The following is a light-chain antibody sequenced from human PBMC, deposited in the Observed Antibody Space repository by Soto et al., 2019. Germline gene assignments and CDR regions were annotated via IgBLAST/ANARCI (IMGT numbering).Light chain of an antibody. Sequence: QSVVTQPASVSGCPGQSITISCSGTTSDVGGYNLVSWYQQHTAKAPKLLIYEGTQRPSGVSSRFSGSKSGNTASLTISGLQAEDEADYYCCSYASSSSYVFGTGTKVTVL. CDR1: TSDVGGYNL. CDR3: CSYASSSSYV. V-gene: IGLV2-23*01. J-gene: IGLJ1*01. CDR2: EGT.